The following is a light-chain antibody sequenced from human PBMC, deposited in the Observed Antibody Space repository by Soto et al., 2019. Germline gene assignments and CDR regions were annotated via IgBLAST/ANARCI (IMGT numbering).Light chain of an antibody. CDR1: QSVSTS. Sequence: EIVLTQSPATLSLSLGERATLSCRASQSVSTSLAWYQHQPGQAPRLLIHDASYRASGIPDRFRGSGSGTDFTLSISDLEPEDFAVYYCQHRSGWPRSFGRGTKVEF. CDR2: DAS. V-gene: IGKV3-11*01. J-gene: IGKJ1*01. CDR3: QHRSGWPRS.